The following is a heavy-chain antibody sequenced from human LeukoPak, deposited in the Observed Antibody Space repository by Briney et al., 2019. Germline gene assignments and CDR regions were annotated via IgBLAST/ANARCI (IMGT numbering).Heavy chain of an antibody. V-gene: IGHV1-69*13. Sequence: GASVKVSCKASGGTFSSYAISWVRQAPGQGLEWMGGIIPIFGTANYAQKFQGRVTITADESTSTAYMELSSLRSDDTAVYYCARAFWSGYIFDYWGQGTLVTVSS. CDR3: ARAFWSGYIFDY. J-gene: IGHJ4*02. D-gene: IGHD3-3*01. CDR1: GGTFSSYA. CDR2: IIPIFGTA.